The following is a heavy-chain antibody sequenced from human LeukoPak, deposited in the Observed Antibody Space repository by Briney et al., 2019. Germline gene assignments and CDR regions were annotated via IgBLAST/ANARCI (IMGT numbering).Heavy chain of an antibody. D-gene: IGHD5-24*01. CDR1: GFTFSSYS. CDR3: TRVGYIDEGIDY. V-gene: IGHV3-21*01. J-gene: IGHJ4*02. CDR2: ISSSSSYI. Sequence: GGSLRLSCAASGFTFSSYSMNWVRQAPGKGLEWVSSISSSSSYIYYADSVKGRFTISRDNAKNSLYLQMNSLRAEDTAIYYCTRVGYIDEGIDYWGQGTLVTVSS.